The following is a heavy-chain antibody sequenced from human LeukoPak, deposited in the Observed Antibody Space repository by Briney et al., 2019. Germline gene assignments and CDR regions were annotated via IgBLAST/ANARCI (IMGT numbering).Heavy chain of an antibody. Sequence: GASVKVSCKASGYTFTSYAMHWVRQAPGQRLEWMGWINAGNGNTKYSQEFQGRVTITRDTSASTAYMELSSLRSEDTAVYYCARGSKPSGPDDYWGQGTLVTVSS. CDR2: INAGNGNT. D-gene: IGHD4-11*01. CDR3: ARGSKPSGPDDY. J-gene: IGHJ4*02. CDR1: GYTFTSYA. V-gene: IGHV1-3*03.